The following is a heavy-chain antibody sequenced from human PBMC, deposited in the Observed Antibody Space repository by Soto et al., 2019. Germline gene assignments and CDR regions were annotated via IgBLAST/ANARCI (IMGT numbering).Heavy chain of an antibody. CDR2: ISAYNGNT. CDR1: GYTFTSYG. Sequence: ASVKVSCKASGYTFTSYGISWVRQAPGQGXERMGWISAYNGNTNYAQKLQGRVTMTTDTSTSTAYMELRSLRSDDTAVYYCARAQPAYSSSWYGDGYFDYWGQGTLVTVSS. CDR3: ARAQPAYSSSWYGDGYFDY. D-gene: IGHD6-13*01. J-gene: IGHJ4*02. V-gene: IGHV1-18*01.